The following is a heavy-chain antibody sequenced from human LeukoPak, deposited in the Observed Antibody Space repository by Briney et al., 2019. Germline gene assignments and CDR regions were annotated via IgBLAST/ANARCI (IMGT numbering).Heavy chain of an antibody. J-gene: IGHJ6*02. Sequence: GGSLRLSCAASGFTFSSYGMNWVRQAPGKGLEWVSYISSSSRTIYYADPVRGRFTISRDNAKNSLYLQMSSLRDEDTAVYYCARDARGYSYGYADYYYGMDVWGQGTTVTVSS. CDR3: ARDARGYSYGYADYYYGMDV. CDR2: ISSSSRTI. CDR1: GFTFSSYG. D-gene: IGHD5-18*01. V-gene: IGHV3-48*02.